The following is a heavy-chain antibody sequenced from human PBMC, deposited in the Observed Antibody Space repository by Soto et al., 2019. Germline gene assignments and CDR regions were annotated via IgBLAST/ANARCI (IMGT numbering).Heavy chain of an antibody. Sequence: SETLSLTCTVSGGSISSGGYYWSWIRQHPGKGLEWIGYIYYSGSTYYNPSLKSRVTISVDKSKNQFSLKLSSVTAADTAVYYCARSDSSGWHFDYWGQGTLVTVSS. CDR2: IYYSGST. V-gene: IGHV4-31*03. CDR3: ARSDSSGWHFDY. J-gene: IGHJ4*02. D-gene: IGHD6-19*01. CDR1: GGSISSGGYY.